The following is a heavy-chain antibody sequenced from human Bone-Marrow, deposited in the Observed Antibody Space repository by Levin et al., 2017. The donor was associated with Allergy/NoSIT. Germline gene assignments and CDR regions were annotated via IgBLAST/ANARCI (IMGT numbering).Heavy chain of an antibody. D-gene: IGHD3-22*01. V-gene: IGHV3-30-3*01. Sequence: GESLKISCAASGFIFSHYAMHWVRQAPGKGLECVALISYDGTNKWYADSVKGRFTISRDNSKNTVYLQINSLRPEDTAFYYCAKEDYDYSGYYHHLEYWGQGHLVTVSS. CDR1: GFIFSHYA. J-gene: IGHJ4*02. CDR3: AKEDYDYSGYYHHLEY. CDR2: ISYDGTNK.